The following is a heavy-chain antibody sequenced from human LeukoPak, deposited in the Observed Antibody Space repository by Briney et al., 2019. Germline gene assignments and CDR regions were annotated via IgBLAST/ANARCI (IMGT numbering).Heavy chain of an antibody. V-gene: IGHV4-38-2*02. CDR2: IYHSGST. D-gene: IGHD1-14*01. CDR1: GYSISSGYY. CDR3: ARDRDQPPDY. Sequence: KSSETLSLTCTVSGYSISSGYYWGWIRQPPGKGLEWIGSIYHSGSTYYNPSLKSRVTISVDTSKNQFSLKLSSVTAADTAMYYCARDRDQPPDYWGQGTLVTVSS. J-gene: IGHJ4*02.